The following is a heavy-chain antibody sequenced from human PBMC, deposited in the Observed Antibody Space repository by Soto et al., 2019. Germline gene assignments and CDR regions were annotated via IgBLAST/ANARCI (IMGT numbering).Heavy chain of an antibody. D-gene: IGHD3-10*01. Sequence: EVQLLESGGGLVQPGGSLRLSCAASGFTFSSYAMSWVRQAPGKGLEWVSAISGSGGSTYYADSVKGRFTISRDNSKNTLYLQMNSLRAEDTAVYYCAKLPLMVRGVIITYSDYWGQGTLVTVSS. CDR1: GFTFSSYA. CDR2: ISGSGGST. V-gene: IGHV3-23*01. CDR3: AKLPLMVRGVIITYSDY. J-gene: IGHJ4*02.